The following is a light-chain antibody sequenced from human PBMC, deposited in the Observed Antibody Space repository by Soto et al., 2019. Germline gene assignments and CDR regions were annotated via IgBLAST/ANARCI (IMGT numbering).Light chain of an antibody. J-gene: IGLJ2*01. Sequence: QSVLTQPPSVSGAPGQRVAISCTGSGSNFGAGYDVHWYQHLPGTAPKLLIYGNTHRPSGVPDRFSGSKSGTSASLAITGLQAEDEADYYCQSYDSGLSAVVFGGGTKLTVL. CDR1: GSNFGAGYD. CDR2: GNT. CDR3: QSYDSGLSAVV. V-gene: IGLV1-40*01.